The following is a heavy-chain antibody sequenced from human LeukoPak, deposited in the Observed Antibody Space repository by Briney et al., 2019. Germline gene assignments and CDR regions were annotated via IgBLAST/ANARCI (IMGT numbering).Heavy chain of an antibody. Sequence: SETLSLTCSVSGGSISSYYWSWIRQPPGRGLEWIGYIYYSGRTSYNPSLKSRVTISVDTSKNQFSLRLSSVTAADTAMYYCARFGGATFAQSFFDYWGQGTLVTVSS. CDR3: ARFGGATFAQSFFDY. D-gene: IGHD3-16*01. CDR1: GGSISSYY. J-gene: IGHJ4*02. V-gene: IGHV4-59*01. CDR2: IYYSGRT.